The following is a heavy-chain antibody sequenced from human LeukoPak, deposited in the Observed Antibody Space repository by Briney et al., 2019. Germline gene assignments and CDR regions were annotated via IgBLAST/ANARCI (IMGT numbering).Heavy chain of an antibody. CDR3: ARVVAYYDGWPLDI. CDR2: INPNNGNT. Sequence: GASVKVSCKASGYSFTAYYIHWVRQAPGQGLEWFGWINPNNGNTNYAQKFQGRVTMTRDTSITTAYMELSRLTSDDTAVFYCARVVAYYDGWPLDIWGQGTMVTVAS. J-gene: IGHJ3*02. CDR1: GYSFTAYY. V-gene: IGHV1-2*02. D-gene: IGHD3-22*01.